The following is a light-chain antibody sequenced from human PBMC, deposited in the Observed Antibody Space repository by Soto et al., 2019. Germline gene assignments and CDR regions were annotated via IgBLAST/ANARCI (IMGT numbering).Light chain of an antibody. Sequence: IQLTQSPSSLSASVGDRVTITCLASQGISSYLAWYQQKPGKAPKLLIYAASTLQSGVPSRFSGSGSGTDFTLTISSLQPEDFATYYCQQLNSYPRSITFGQGTRLEIK. V-gene: IGKV1-9*01. J-gene: IGKJ5*01. CDR1: QGISSY. CDR2: AAS. CDR3: QQLNSYPRSIT.